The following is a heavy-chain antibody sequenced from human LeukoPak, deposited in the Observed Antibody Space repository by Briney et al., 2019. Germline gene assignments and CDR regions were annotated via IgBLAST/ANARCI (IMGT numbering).Heavy chain of an antibody. Sequence: ASVKVSYKASGYTFTSYGISWVRQAPGQGLEWMGWISAYNGNTNYAQKLQGRVTMTTDTSTSTAYMELRSLRSDDTAVYYCARVSLRIASSSSWSLGYWGQGTLVTVSS. CDR1: GYTFTSYG. CDR2: ISAYNGNT. J-gene: IGHJ4*02. CDR3: ARVSLRIASSSSWSLGY. D-gene: IGHD6-6*01. V-gene: IGHV1-18*01.